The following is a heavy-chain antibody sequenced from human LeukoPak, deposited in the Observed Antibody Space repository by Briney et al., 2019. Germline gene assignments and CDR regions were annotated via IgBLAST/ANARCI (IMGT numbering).Heavy chain of an antibody. CDR2: IKQDGSEK. D-gene: IGHD6-6*01. CDR3: ARVYSSSSGKNAFDI. V-gene: IGHV3-7*03. J-gene: IGHJ3*02. CDR1: GFTFNYAW. Sequence: GGSLRLSCAASGFTFNYAWMSWVRQAPGKGLEWVANIKQDGSEKDYVDSVKGRFTISRDNAKNSLFLQVNSLRAEDTAVYYCARVYSSSSGKNAFDIWGQGTMVTVSS.